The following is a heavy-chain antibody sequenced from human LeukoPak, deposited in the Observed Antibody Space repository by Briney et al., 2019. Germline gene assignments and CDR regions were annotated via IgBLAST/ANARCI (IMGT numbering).Heavy chain of an antibody. Sequence: PGGSLRLSCAVSGFTLTTYAMHWVRQAPGKGLEWVAMFSYDGSIRYNADSVQGRFTISRDTSQNTLDLQMDSLRAEDTAVYYCARDRASSGYDNFDYWGQGTLVTVSS. CDR2: FSYDGSIR. CDR3: ARDRASSGYDNFDY. V-gene: IGHV3-30*01. J-gene: IGHJ4*02. D-gene: IGHD5-12*01. CDR1: GFTLTTYA.